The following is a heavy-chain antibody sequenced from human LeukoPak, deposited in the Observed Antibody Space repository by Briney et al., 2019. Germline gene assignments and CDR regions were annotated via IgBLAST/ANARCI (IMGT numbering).Heavy chain of an antibody. CDR1: GFTFSSYA. V-gene: IGHV3-23*01. Sequence: GGSLRLSCAASGFTFSSYAMSWVRQAPGKGLEWVSAISGSGGSTFYADSVKGRFTISRDNSKNTLYLQMNSLRAEDTAVYYCAKDQAVRGVYFLDYWGQGTLVTVSS. CDR2: ISGSGGST. D-gene: IGHD3-10*01. J-gene: IGHJ4*02. CDR3: AKDQAVRGVYFLDY.